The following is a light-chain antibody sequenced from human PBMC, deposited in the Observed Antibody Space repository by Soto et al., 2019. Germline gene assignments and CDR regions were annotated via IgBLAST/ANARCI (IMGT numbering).Light chain of an antibody. CDR1: QSISSY. V-gene: IGKV1-39*01. J-gene: IGKJ2*02. CDR3: QQSYSTPRT. CDR2: AAS. Sequence: DIQMTQSPSSLSASVGDRLTITCRASQSISSYLNWYQQKPGKAPKLLIYAASSLQSGVPSRFSGSGSGTEFTLTISSLQPEDFATYYCQQSYSTPRTFGQGTKLEIK.